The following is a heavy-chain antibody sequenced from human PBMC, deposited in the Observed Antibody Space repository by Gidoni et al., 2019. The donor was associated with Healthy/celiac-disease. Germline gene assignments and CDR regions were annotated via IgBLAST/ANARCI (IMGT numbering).Heavy chain of an antibody. CDR2: IDPSDSYT. V-gene: IGHV5-10-1*01. J-gene: IGHJ4*02. CDR3: ARRGLYCSGGSCYPLFDY. CDR1: GYSFTSYW. Sequence: EVQLVQSGAEVNKPGESLRISCKGSGYSFTSYWISWVRQMPGKGLEWMGRIDPSDSYTNYSPSFQGHVTIAADKSISTAYLQWSSLKASDTAMYYCARRGLYCSGGSCYPLFDYWGQGTLVTVSS. D-gene: IGHD2-15*01.